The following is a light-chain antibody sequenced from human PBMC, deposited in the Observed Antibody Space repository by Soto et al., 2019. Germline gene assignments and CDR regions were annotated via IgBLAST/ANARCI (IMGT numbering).Light chain of an antibody. Sequence: DLQMTQSPSSLSASVGERVTITCRASQSISSYLNWYQQKPWKAPKLLIYAASSLQIGVPSRFSGSGSGTDFTLTISTLQPEDFATYYYQQSYSTPRTFGQGTKVEIK. CDR2: AAS. CDR1: QSISSY. J-gene: IGKJ1*01. V-gene: IGKV1-39*01. CDR3: QQSYSTPRT.